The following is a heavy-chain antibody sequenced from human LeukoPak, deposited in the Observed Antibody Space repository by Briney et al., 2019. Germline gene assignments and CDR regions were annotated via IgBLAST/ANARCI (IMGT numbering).Heavy chain of an antibody. D-gene: IGHD2-2*01. V-gene: IGHV1-2*02. CDR3: AREGYCSSTGCLGWFDP. CDR1: GYTFTGYY. Sequence: ASVKVSCKASGYTFTGYYMHWVRQAPGQGLEWMGWINPNSGGTNYAQKFQGRVTMTRDTSIGTAYMELSRLRSDDTAVYYCAREGYCSSTGCLGWFDPWGQGTLVTVSS. CDR2: INPNSGGT. J-gene: IGHJ5*02.